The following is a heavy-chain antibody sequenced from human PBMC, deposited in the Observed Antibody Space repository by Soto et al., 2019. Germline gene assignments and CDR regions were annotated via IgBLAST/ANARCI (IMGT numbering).Heavy chain of an antibody. CDR1: GFTFSDYA. D-gene: IGHD5-12*01. CDR2: TSGGGYST. Sequence: GGSLRLSCTASGFTFSDYAMSWVRQAPGKGLEWVSATSGGGYSTYYADSVKGRFTISRDNSKNTLYLQMNSLRAEDTAVYYCAKDYFYDAFAPAFDIWGQGTMVTVSS. J-gene: IGHJ3*02. CDR3: AKDYFYDAFAPAFDI. V-gene: IGHV3-23*01.